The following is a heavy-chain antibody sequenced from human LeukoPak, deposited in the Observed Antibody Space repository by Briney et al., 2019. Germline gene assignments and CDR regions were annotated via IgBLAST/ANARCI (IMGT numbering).Heavy chain of an antibody. Sequence: GGSLRLSCAASGFTFSSYSMNWVRQAPGKGLEWVSSISSSSSYIYYADSVKGRFTISRDNAKSSLHLQMNSLRAEDTAVYYCARGDSSSWYVFDYWGQGTLVTVSP. CDR1: GFTFSSYS. CDR2: ISSSSSYI. J-gene: IGHJ4*02. V-gene: IGHV3-21*06. CDR3: ARGDSSSWYVFDY. D-gene: IGHD6-13*01.